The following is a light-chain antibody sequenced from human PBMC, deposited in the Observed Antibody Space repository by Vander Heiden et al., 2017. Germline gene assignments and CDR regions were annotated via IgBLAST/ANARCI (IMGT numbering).Light chain of an antibody. CDR2: KSS. V-gene: IGKV1-5*03. CDR3: QQSNSYPWT. CDR1: QSISSW. Sequence: DIQMTQSPSTLSASVGDRITIPCRASQSISSWLAWYQQKPGEAPKLLMYKSSSLESGVPSRFSGGGSGTEFTLTITSLQPDDFATYYCQQSNSYPWTFGQGTKV. J-gene: IGKJ1*01.